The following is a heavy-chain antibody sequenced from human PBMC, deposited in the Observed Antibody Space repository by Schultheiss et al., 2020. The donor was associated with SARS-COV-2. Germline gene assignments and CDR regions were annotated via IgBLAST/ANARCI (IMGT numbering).Heavy chain of an antibody. V-gene: IGHV1-69*13. J-gene: IGHJ5*02. CDR1: GYTFTNND. CDR3: ARAGPQDWFDP. Sequence: SVKVSCKASGYTFTNNDINWVRQAAGQGLEWMGGIIPIFGTANYAQKFQGRVTITADESTSTAYMELSSLRSEDTAVYYCARAGPQDWFDPWGQGTLVTVSS. CDR2: IIPIFGTA.